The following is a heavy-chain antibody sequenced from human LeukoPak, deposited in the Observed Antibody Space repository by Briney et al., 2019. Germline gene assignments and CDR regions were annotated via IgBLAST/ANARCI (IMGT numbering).Heavy chain of an antibody. Sequence: SETLSLTCTVSGGSISSYYWSWIWQPPGKGLEWIGYIYYSGSASYSPSLKSRVTISVDTSKNQFSLKLSSVTAADTAVYYCARHTAEKYNWFDRWGQGTLVTVSS. CDR3: ARHTAEKYNWFDR. V-gene: IGHV4-59*08. CDR2: IYYSGSA. CDR1: GGSISSYY. J-gene: IGHJ5*02. D-gene: IGHD5-24*01.